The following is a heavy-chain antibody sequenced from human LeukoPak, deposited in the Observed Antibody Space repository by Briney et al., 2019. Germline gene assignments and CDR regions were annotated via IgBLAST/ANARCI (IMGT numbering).Heavy chain of an antibody. CDR1: GFTFSAYY. CDR2: ISSSGSTI. V-gene: IGHV3-11*01. D-gene: IGHD2-15*01. Sequence: GGSLRLSCAASGFTFSAYYRSWIRQAPGKGLEWVSYISSSGSTIYYADSVKGRFTISRDNAKNSLYLQVNSLRAEDTAVYYCARDVGYCSGGSCYSYFDYWGQGTLVTVSS. CDR3: ARDVGYCSGGSCYSYFDY. J-gene: IGHJ4*02.